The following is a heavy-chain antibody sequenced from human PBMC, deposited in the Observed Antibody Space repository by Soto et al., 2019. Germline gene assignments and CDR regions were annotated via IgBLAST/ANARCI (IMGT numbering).Heavy chain of an antibody. CDR3: ASCHQALGP. CDR1: GDSVSSNNAA. J-gene: IGHJ5*02. CDR2: TYYRSKWYT. Sequence: PSQTLSLTCAISGDSVSSNNAAWNWIRQSPSRGLEWLGRTYYRSKWYTDYAVSVKSRITFSVDTSNNQVSLQLNSVTPDDTAVNYCASCHQALGPCGQGTLGTVSS. D-gene: IGHD3-16*01. V-gene: IGHV6-1*01.